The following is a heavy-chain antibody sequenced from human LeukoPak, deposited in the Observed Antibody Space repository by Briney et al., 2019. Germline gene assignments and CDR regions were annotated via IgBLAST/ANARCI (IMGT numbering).Heavy chain of an antibody. CDR1: GFTFSSYS. D-gene: IGHD2-15*01. V-gene: IGHV3-21*01. CDR2: ISSSSNYI. J-gene: IGHJ4*02. Sequence: PGGSLRLSCAASGFTFSSYSMNWVRQAPGKGLEWVSSISSSSNYIYYADSMKGRFTISRDNAKNSLYLQMNSLRAEDTAVYYCARGAPDCSGGSCYPDYWGQGTLVTVSS. CDR3: ARGAPDCSGGSCYPDY.